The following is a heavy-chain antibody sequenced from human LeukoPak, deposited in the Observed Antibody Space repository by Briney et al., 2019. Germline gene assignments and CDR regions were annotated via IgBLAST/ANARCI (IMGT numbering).Heavy chain of an antibody. D-gene: IGHD2-2*01. V-gene: IGHV3-30*02. CDR1: GFTFSSCG. CDR3: ATEDIVVVPAAIHDYYYYMDV. J-gene: IGHJ6*03. Sequence: GGSLRLSCAASGFTFSSCGMHWVRQAPGKGLEWVAFIRYDGSNKYYADSVKGRFTISRDNSKNTLYLQMNSLRAEDTAVYYCATEDIVVVPAAIHDYYYYMDVWGKGTTVTVSS. CDR2: IRYDGSNK.